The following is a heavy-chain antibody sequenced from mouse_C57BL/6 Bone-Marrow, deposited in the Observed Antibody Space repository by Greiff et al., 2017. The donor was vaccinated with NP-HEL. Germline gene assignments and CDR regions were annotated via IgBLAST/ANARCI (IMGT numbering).Heavy chain of an antibody. CDR3: ARALRGLRPYFDV. Sequence: DVMLVESEGGLVQPGSSMKLSCTASGFTFSDYYMAWVRQVPEKGLEWVANINYDGSSTYYLDSLKSRFIISRDNAKNILYLQMSSLKSEDTATYYCARALRGLRPYFDVWGTGTTVTVSS. CDR1: GFTFSDYY. V-gene: IGHV5-16*01. J-gene: IGHJ1*03. CDR2: INYDGSST. D-gene: IGHD2-4*01.